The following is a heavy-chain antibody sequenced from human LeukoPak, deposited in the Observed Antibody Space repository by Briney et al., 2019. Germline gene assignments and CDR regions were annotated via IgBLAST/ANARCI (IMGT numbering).Heavy chain of an antibody. Sequence: SVKVSCKASGGTFSSYAISWVRQAPGQGLEWMGGIIPIFGTANYAQKFQGRVTITADESTSTAYMELSSLRSEDTAVYYCARGLRFLEWFYYWGQGTLVIVSS. CDR2: IIPIFGTA. D-gene: IGHD3-3*01. J-gene: IGHJ4*02. CDR1: GGTFSSYA. V-gene: IGHV1-69*13. CDR3: ARGLRFLEWFYY.